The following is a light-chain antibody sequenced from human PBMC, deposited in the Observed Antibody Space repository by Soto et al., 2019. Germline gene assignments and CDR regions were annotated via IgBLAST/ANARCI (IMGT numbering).Light chain of an antibody. CDR1: QSVSSSY. J-gene: IGKJ5*01. CDR2: GTS. V-gene: IGKV3-20*01. Sequence: EIVLTQSPGTLSLSPGERATLSCRASQSVSSSYLAWYQQKPGQAPRLLIYGTSSRATGIPDRFSGSGSGTDFTLTISRLEAEDVAVYFCQDYGGSPLVTFGLGTRLEIK. CDR3: QDYGGSPLVT.